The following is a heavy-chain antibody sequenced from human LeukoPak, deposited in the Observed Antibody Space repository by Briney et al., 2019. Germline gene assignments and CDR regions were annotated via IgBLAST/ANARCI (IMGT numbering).Heavy chain of an antibody. CDR3: ARENVVVAATTRGNWLDP. J-gene: IGHJ5*02. V-gene: IGHV1-2*02. CDR1: GYTFTGYY. Sequence: ASVKVSCKASGYTFTGYYMHWVRQAPGQGLEWIGWINPNIGGTNYAQKFQGRVTMTRDTSISTAYMELSRLRSDDTAVYYCARENVVVAATTRGNWLDPWRQGTLVTVSS. D-gene: IGHD2-15*01. CDR2: INPNIGGT.